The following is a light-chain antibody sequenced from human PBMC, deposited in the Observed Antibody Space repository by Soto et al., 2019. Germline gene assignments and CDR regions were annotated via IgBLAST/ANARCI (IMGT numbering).Light chain of an antibody. V-gene: IGKV1-5*03. CDR3: QQYNSYSWT. Sequence: DIHMTQSPSTLSASVGDRVTITCRASQSISSWLAWYKQKPGKAPKLLIYKASSLQSGVPSRFSGSGSGTDFTLTISSLQPDDFATYYCQQYNSYSWTFGQGTKVEIK. CDR2: KAS. CDR1: QSISSW. J-gene: IGKJ1*01.